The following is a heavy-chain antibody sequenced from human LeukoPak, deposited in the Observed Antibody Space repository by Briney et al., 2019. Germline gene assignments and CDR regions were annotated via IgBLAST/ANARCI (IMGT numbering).Heavy chain of an antibody. CDR3: ARDRVGMRSNGWSHYFEY. J-gene: IGHJ4*02. V-gene: IGHV4-4*07. Sequence: SETLSLTCTVSGGSISSYYWSWIRQPAGKGLEWIGRIYTSGSTNYNPSLKSRVTMSVDTSKNQFSLKLSSVTAADTAVYYCARDRVGMRSNGWSHYFEYWGQGTLVTVSS. CDR2: IYTSGST. D-gene: IGHD6-19*01. CDR1: GGSISSYY.